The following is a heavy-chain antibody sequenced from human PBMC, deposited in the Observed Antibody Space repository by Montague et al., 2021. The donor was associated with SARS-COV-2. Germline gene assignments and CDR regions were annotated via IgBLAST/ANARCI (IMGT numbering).Heavy chain of an antibody. Sequence: SETLSPTCTVSGGSISTYYWNWIRQFPGKGLEWIGYIDYSGSTNYNPSLQSRVIISVDRSKIQFSLKLYSVTAADTAIYYCARLPYDNSYGMDVWGQGTTVTVSS. CDR3: ARLPYDNSYGMDV. CDR2: IDYSGST. J-gene: IGHJ6*02. V-gene: IGHV4-59*01. D-gene: IGHD3-9*01. CDR1: GGSISTYY.